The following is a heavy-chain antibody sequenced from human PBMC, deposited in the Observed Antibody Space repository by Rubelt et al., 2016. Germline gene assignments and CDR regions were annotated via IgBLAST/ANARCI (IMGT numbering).Heavy chain of an antibody. V-gene: IGHV1-3*01. CDR2: INAGNGNT. D-gene: IGHD3-10*01. CDR3: ARGGLSELLWFGESRIDY. J-gene: IGHJ4*02. Sequence: QVQLVQSGAEVKKPGASVKVSCKASGYTFTSYAMHWVRQAPGQRLEWMGWINAGNGNTKFSQKCQGSGAITRDTSASTAYMELSSLRSEDTAVYYCARGGLSELLWFGESRIDYWGQGTLVTVSS. CDR1: GYTFTSYA.